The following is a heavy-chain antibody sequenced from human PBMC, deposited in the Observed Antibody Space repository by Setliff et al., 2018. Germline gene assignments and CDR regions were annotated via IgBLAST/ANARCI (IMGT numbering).Heavy chain of an antibody. CDR2: VFPSGAT. D-gene: IGHD2-15*01. CDR1: GDSMSGAS. J-gene: IGHJ4*02. V-gene: IGHV4-59*01. CDR3: AKGGTYRYFDY. Sequence: PSETLSLTCTVSGDSMSGASIWSWIRQPPGKGLEFMGYVFPSGATKYDPSLKSRLTISVDTSKNQFSLKLTSVTAADTAVYFCAKGGTYRYFDYWGQGTLVTVS.